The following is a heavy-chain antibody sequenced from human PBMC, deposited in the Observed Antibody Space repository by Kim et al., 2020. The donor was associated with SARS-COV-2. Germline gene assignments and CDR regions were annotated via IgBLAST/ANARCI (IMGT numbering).Heavy chain of an antibody. V-gene: IGHV4-59*08. D-gene: IGHD3-10*01. CDR3: ARHYASGTYPLDY. J-gene: IGHJ4*02. Sequence: NPSLKSRVTISIDTSKNLLSRTLTSVTAADTAVYYCARHYASGTYPLDYWGQGTLVTVSS.